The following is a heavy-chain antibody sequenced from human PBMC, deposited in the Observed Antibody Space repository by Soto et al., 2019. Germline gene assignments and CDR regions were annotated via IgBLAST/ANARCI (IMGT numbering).Heavy chain of an antibody. J-gene: IGHJ4*02. Sequence: PGESLKISCKGSGYSFSAHLVGWVRQMPGKGLEWMGIIYPGDSDARYSPSFKGQVTISVDESTTTAFLQWSSLKASDTAMYYCARSQFDYVWGTSGYFDSWGQGTLVTVSS. CDR3: ARSQFDYVWGTSGYFDS. CDR1: GYSFSAHL. V-gene: IGHV5-51*01. D-gene: IGHD3-16*01. CDR2: IYPGDSDA.